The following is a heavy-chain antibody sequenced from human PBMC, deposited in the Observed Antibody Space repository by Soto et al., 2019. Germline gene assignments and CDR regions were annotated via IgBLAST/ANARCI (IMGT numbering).Heavy chain of an antibody. CDR3: ARDYYDSSGYFYDAFDI. J-gene: IGHJ3*02. Sequence: ASVKVSCKASGGTFSSYAISWVRQAPGQGLEWMGGIIPIFGTANYAQKFQGRVTITADESTSTAYMELSSLRSEDTAVYYCARDYYDSSGYFYDAFDIWGQGTMVTVSS. D-gene: IGHD3-22*01. V-gene: IGHV1-69*13. CDR2: IIPIFGTA. CDR1: GGTFSSYA.